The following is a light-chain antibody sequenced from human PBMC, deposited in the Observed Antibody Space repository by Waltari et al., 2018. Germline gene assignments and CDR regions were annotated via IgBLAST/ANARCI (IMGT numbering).Light chain of an antibody. CDR2: DVI. CDR1: SRDIGGYGY. V-gene: IGLV2-14*01. CDR3: RSSTATSTYV. J-gene: IGLJ1*01. Sequence: QSALTQPASVSGSPGQSITISCSGTSRDIGGYGYVSWYRQHPGEVPKLMSYDVIKRPSGVSDRFSGSRTGNTASLTISGLQADDEADYYCRSSTATSTYVFGTGTKVTVL.